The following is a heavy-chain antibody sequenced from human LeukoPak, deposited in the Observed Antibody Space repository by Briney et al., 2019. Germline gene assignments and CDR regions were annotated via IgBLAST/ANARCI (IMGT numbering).Heavy chain of an antibody. CDR3: AKSFNRYYAPQGLDY. CDR2: ISYDGSNK. V-gene: IGHV3-30*04. CDR1: GFTFSSYA. J-gene: IGHJ4*02. D-gene: IGHD3-10*01. Sequence: GGSLRLSCAASGFTFSSYAMHWVRQAPGKGLEWVAVISYDGSNKYYADSVKGRFTISRDNSKNTLYLQINSLRAEDTAVYYCAKSFNRYYAPQGLDYWGQGTLVTVSS.